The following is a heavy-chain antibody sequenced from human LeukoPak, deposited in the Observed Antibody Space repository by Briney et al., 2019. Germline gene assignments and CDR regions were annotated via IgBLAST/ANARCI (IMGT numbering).Heavy chain of an antibody. CDR1: GDSITDSY. CDR2: MHDSGTT. CDR3: ARRPYSIPGYFDL. Sequence: SETLSLTCTVSGDSITDSYWHWFRQPPGQRLEWIGYMHDSGTTYSNPSLKGRVAISVDTSNNQLFLKMSSVTIADTAIYYCARRPYSIPGYFDLWGRGALVTVSS. V-gene: IGHV4-59*01. D-gene: IGHD2-21*01. J-gene: IGHJ2*01.